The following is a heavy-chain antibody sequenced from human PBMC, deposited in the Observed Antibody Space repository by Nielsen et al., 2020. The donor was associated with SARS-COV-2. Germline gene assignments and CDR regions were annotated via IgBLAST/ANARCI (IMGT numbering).Heavy chain of an antibody. Sequence: GESLKTFCAASGFTFDDYGMSWVRQAPGKGVEWVSGINWNGGSTGYADSVKGRFNISRDNAKNSLYLQMNSLRAEDTALYHCVRQTHYYYYYGMDVWGQGTTVTVSS. V-gene: IGHV3-20*01. CDR3: VRQTHYYYYYGMDV. CDR1: GFTFDDYG. CDR2: INWNGGST. J-gene: IGHJ6*02.